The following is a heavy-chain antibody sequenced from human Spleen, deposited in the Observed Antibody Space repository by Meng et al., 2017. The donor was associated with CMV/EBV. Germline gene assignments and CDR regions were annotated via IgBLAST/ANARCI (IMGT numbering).Heavy chain of an antibody. J-gene: IGHJ4*02. D-gene: IGHD6-6*01. CDR3: ARDGEQLDREGYYFDY. Sequence: SGFTFSSYWMSWVRQAPGKGLEWVANIKQDGSEKYYVDSVKGRFTISRDNAKNSLYLQMNSLRAEDTAVYYCARDGEQLDREGYYFDYWGQGTLVTSPQ. V-gene: IGHV3-7*01. CDR2: IKQDGSEK. CDR1: GFTFSSYW.